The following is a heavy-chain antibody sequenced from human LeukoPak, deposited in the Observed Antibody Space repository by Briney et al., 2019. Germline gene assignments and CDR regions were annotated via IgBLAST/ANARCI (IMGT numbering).Heavy chain of an antibody. CDR3: ARDVRGLGLYYYMDV. D-gene: IGHD3-10*01. V-gene: IGHV4-4*07. Sequence: PSETLSLTCTVSGDSVISTSWSWIRQPAGKEMEWIGRVYPIGSTDYNPSLKSRVTISVDRSKNQFSLKLTSVTAADTAVYYCARDVRGLGLYYYMDVWGKGTTVIVSS. CDR1: GDSVISTS. J-gene: IGHJ6*03. CDR2: VYPIGST.